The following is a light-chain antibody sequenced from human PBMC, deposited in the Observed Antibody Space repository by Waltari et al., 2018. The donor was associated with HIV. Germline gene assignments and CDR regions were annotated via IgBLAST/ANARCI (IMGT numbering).Light chain of an antibody. Sequence: QSALTQPASVSGSPGQSITISCTGTNSDVGSYNLVSWYQQHPGKAPKLMIYEGSKRPSGVSNRFSGSKSSNTASLTISELQAEDEADYYCCSYAGSNTFVFGTGTKVTVL. V-gene: IGLV2-23*03. CDR1: NSDVGSYNL. J-gene: IGLJ1*01. CDR3: CSYAGSNTFV. CDR2: EGS.